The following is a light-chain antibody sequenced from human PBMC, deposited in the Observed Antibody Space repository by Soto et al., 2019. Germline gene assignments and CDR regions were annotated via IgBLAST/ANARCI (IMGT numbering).Light chain of an antibody. CDR2: GAS. CDR1: QTITT. J-gene: IGKJ5*01. Sequence: EIVLTQVPGSLSLSPRQRPSLSYSASQTITTLAWYQRKPGRAPRLLIYGASSRATGIPDTFSGSGSGTDFTLTISRLEPEDFAVYYCQQYGSSLFTFGQGTRLEIK. CDR3: QQYGSSLFT. V-gene: IGKV3-20*01.